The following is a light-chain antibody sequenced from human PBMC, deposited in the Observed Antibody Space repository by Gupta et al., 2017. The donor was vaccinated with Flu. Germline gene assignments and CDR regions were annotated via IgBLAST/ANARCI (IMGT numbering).Light chain of an antibody. J-gene: IGKJ1*01. CDR3: QQHNCTTYT. V-gene: IGKV1-39*01. CDR2: SAS. Sequence: IQMTQSPSSLSASVGDRVTITCRASQSSSSYLNWYQQKPGKAPKLLIYSASSLQSGVPSRCSGSGSGTDVILTISSLQPEDVSTYYCQQHNCTTYTFGQGTKVEIK. CDR1: QSSSSY.